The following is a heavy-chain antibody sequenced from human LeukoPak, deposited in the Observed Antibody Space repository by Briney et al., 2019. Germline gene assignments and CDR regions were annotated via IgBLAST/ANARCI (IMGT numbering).Heavy chain of an antibody. Sequence: PSETLSLTCTVSGYSISSGYYWGWIRQPPGKGLEWIGSIYHSGSTYYNPSLKSRVTISVDTSKNQFSLKLSSVTAADTAVYYCARHTYYYDSSGYPTNPPDYWGQGTLVTVSS. CDR1: GYSISSGYY. D-gene: IGHD3-22*01. J-gene: IGHJ4*02. CDR2: IYHSGST. CDR3: ARHTYYYDSSGYPTNPPDY. V-gene: IGHV4-38-2*02.